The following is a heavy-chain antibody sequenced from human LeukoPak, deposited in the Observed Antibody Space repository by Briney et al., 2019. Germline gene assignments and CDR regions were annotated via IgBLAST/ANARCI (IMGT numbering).Heavy chain of an antibody. V-gene: IGHV1-46*01. D-gene: IGHD5-24*01. CDR1: GYTFTSNY. CDR3: ARIRDGYNDAYDI. Sequence: ASVKVSCKAFGYTFTSNYMHWVRQAPGQGPEWMGVISPSGGSTTYAQKFQGRVTLTRDTSTSTVYMELSSLRSGDTAIYYCARIRDGYNDAYDIWGQGTVVTVPS. CDR2: ISPSGGST. J-gene: IGHJ3*02.